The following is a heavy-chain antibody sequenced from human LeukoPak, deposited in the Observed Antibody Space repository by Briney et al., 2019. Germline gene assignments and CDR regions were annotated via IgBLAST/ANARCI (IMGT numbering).Heavy chain of an antibody. CDR2: IRYDGSNK. D-gene: IGHD2-15*01. J-gene: IGHJ4*02. CDR3: VDY. Sequence: GGSLRLSCAATGFTFSRYGMHWVRQAPGKGLEWVTFIRYDGSNKYYADSVKGRFTISRDNSKKTLYLYCAKLDCSGGSCYSEVDYWGQGTLVTVSS. CDR1: GFTFSRYG. V-gene: IGHV3-30*02.